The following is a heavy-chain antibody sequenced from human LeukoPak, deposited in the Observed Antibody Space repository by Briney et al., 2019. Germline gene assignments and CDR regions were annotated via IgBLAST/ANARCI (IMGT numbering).Heavy chain of an antibody. CDR2: IGYTSTDK. V-gene: IGHV3-21*06. J-gene: IGHJ5*02. Sequence: GGSLRLSCAASGFTFSTSTMNWVRQAPGKGLEWVSSIGYTSTDKYYVESVRGRFTISRDKAENSLYLQMNSLTADDTAMYYCVKGDHRESWGQGTRVTVSS. CDR1: GFTFSTST. D-gene: IGHD2-21*02. CDR3: VKGDHRES.